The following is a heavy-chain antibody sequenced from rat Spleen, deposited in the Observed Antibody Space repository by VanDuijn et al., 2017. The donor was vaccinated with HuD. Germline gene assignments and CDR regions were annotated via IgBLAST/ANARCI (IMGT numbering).Heavy chain of an antibody. D-gene: IGHD1-7*01. J-gene: IGHJ1*01. CDR1: GFTLSDYV. CDR3: TRRGNWVYWHFDF. CDR2: IKYDGSST. V-gene: IGHV5-17*01. Sequence: EVQLVESGGGLVQSGRSLKFSCVASGFTLSDYVMHWIRQAPTKGLEWVATIKYDGSSTYHRDSVKGRFTISRDNARSTLYLQMDSLRSEDAATYYCTRRGNWVYWHFDFWGPGTMVTVSS.